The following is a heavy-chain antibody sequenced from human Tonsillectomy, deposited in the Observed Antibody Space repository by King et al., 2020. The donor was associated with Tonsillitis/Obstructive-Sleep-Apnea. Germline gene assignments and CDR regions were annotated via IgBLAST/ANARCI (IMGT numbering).Heavy chain of an antibody. J-gene: IGHJ3*02. V-gene: IGHV4-34*01. Sequence: VQLQQWGAGLLKPSETLSLTCAVYGGSFSGYYWNWIRQPPGKGLEWIGEINHSGSTNYNPSLKSRVTVSLDTSKNQFSLKLSSVTAADTAVYYCAREGSHNGFEIWGQGTMVTVSA. CDR2: INHSGST. CDR1: GGSFSGYY. CDR3: AREGSHNGFEI.